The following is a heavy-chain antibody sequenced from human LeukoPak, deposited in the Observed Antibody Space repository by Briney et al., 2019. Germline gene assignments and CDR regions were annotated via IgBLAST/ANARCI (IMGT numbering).Heavy chain of an antibody. CDR2: IYHSGST. V-gene: IGHV4-38-2*02. D-gene: IGHD3-3*01. J-gene: IGHJ4*02. CDR3: ARDFWSGYYNY. Sequence: NPSETLSLTCTVSGYSISSGYYWGWIRQPPGKGLEWIGSIYHSGSTYYNPSLKSRVTISVDTSKNQFSLKLSSVTAADTAVYYCARDFWSGYYNYWGQGTLVTVSS. CDR1: GYSISSGYY.